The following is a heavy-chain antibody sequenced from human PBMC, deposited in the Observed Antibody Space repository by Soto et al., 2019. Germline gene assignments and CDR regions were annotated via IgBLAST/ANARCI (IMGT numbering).Heavy chain of an antibody. Sequence: HPGGSLRLSCAASGFTFSSYAMDWARQAPGKGLEWVAFISYDGDNKDYVAAVKGRFTISRDNSMNTLHLQMNSLRPEDTALYYCAKPTSVTGRGSFDHWGQGILVTVSS. V-gene: IGHV3-30*18. J-gene: IGHJ4*02. CDR3: AKPTSVTGRGSFDH. CDR1: GFTFSSYA. D-gene: IGHD4-17*01. CDR2: ISYDGDNK.